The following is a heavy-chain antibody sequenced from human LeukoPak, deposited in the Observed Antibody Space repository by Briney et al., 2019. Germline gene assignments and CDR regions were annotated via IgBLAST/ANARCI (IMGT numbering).Heavy chain of an antibody. CDR2: INPSGGST. V-gene: IGHV1-46*01. D-gene: IGHD6-13*01. Sequence: GASVKVSCKASGYTFTSYYMHWVRQAPGQGLEWMGIINPSGGSTSYAQKFQGRVTMTRDMSTSTVYMELSSLRSEDTAVYYCARDGGLPSWIAAAGMGVGWNNNWFDPWGQGTLVTVSS. CDR3: ARDGGLPSWIAAAGMGVGWNNNWFDP. CDR1: GYTFTSYY. J-gene: IGHJ5*02.